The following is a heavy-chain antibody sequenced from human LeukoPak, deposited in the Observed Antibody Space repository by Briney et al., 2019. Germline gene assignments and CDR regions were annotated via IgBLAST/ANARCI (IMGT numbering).Heavy chain of an antibody. V-gene: IGHV3-23*01. CDR2: ISGSGGST. CDR1: GLTFSSYA. J-gene: IGHJ3*02. D-gene: IGHD3-3*01. CDR3: ASKSGGDAFDI. Sequence: PGRSLRLSCAASGLTFSSYAMSSVRQAPGKGLEWVSAISGSGGSTYYADSVKGRFTISRDNSKNTLYLQMNSLRAEDTAVYYCASKSGGDAFDIWGQGTMVTVSS.